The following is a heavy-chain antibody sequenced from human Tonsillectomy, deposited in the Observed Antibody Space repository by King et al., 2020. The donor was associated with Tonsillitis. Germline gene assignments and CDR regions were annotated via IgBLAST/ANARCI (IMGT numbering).Heavy chain of an antibody. CDR3: AKGDSD. CDR1: GFTFDDFA. CDR2: IDRDGGST. V-gene: IGHV3-43*02. Sequence: EVQLVESGGGVVQPGGSLRLSCAAAGFTFDDFALHWVRQAPGNGLEWVSFIDRDGGSTHYADSVKGRFTVSRDNRKNSLYLQMNSLRTEDTAFYYCAKGDSDWGQGTLVTVSS. J-gene: IGHJ4*02. D-gene: IGHD2-21*01.